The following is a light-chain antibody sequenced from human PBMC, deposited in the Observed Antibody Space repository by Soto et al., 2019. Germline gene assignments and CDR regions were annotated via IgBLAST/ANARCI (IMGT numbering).Light chain of an antibody. CDR1: SSDVGGYDY. Sequence: QSALTQPASVSGSHGQSITISCTGTSSDVGGYDYVSWYQQHPGKVPKLMIFEVFRRPSGISNRFSGSKSGNTASLTISGLQAEDEADYYCCSYTTTSTFVFGGGTKVTVL. J-gene: IGLJ2*01. CDR3: CSYTTTSTFV. V-gene: IGLV2-14*01. CDR2: EVF.